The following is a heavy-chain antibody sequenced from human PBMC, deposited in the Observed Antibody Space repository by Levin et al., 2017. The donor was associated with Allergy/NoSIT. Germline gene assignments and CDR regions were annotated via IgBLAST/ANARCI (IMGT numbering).Heavy chain of an antibody. J-gene: IGHJ4*02. CDR3: ATVTAYYDYVWGSYRPIPFDY. CDR2: FDPEDGET. CDR1: GYTLTELS. D-gene: IGHD3-16*02. V-gene: IGHV1-24*01. Sequence: ASVKVSCKVSGYTLTELSMHWVRQAPGKGLEWMGGFDPEDGETIYAQKFQGRVTMTEDTSTDTAYMELSSLRSEDTAVYYCATVTAYYDYVWGSYRPIPFDYWGQGTLVTVSS.